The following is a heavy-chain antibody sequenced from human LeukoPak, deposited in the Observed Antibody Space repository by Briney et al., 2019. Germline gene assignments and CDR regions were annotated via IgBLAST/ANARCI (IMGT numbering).Heavy chain of an antibody. CDR2: IRGGGEK. V-gene: IGHV3-23*01. D-gene: IGHD1-1*01. Sequence: GGSLRLSCAASGFSFSTYAMSWVRQAPARGLEWVSSIRGGGEKFYADFVRGRFTLSRDDSTNTVSLQLNNLRVEDTAVYYCAKANWISNADAVWWGQGTLVTVSS. CDR1: GFSFSTYA. J-gene: IGHJ4*02. CDR3: AKANWISNADAVW.